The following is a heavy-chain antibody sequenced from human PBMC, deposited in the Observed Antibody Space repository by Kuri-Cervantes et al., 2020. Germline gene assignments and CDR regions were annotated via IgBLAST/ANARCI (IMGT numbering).Heavy chain of an antibody. CDR2: IYTSGST. Sequence: GSLRLSCTVSGGSISSYYWSWIRQPAGKGLEWIGRIYTSGSTNYNPSLKSRVTMSVDTSKNQFSLKLSSVTAADTAVYYCARLGGADYDFWSGYLLYFDYWGRGTLVTVSS. CDR1: GGSISSYY. V-gene: IGHV4-4*07. J-gene: IGHJ4*02. D-gene: IGHD3-3*01. CDR3: ARLGGADYDFWSGYLLYFDY.